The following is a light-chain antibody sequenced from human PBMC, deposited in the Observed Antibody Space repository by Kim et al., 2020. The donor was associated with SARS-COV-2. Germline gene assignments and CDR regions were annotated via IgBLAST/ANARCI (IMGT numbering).Light chain of an antibody. CDR2: DVS. CDR3: TSYTSSTTLV. Sequence: QSALTQPASMSGSPGQSITIPCTGTSSDVGVYNSVSWYQQHPGKAPKLMIYDVSNRPSGVSNRFSGSKSGNTASLTISGLQAEDEADYYCTSYTSSTTLVFGGGTQLTVL. J-gene: IGLJ2*01. V-gene: IGLV2-14*03. CDR1: SSDVGVYNS.